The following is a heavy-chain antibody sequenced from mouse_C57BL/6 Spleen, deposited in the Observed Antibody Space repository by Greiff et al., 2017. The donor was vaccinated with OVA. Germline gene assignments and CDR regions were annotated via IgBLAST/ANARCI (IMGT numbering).Heavy chain of an antibody. CDR2: ISDGGSYT. J-gene: IGHJ1*03. V-gene: IGHV5-4*03. D-gene: IGHD2-3*01. CDR1: GFTFSSYA. Sequence: EVKLVESGGGLVKPGGSLKLSCAASGFTFSSYAMSWVRQTPEKRLEWVATISDGGSYTYYPANVKGRFTISRDNAKNNLYLQMSHLKSEDTAMYYCARGGDGYRPHWYFDVWGTGTTVTVSS. CDR3: ARGGDGYRPHWYFDV.